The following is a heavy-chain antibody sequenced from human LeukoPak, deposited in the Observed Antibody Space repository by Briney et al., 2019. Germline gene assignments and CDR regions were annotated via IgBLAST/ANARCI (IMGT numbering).Heavy chain of an antibody. CDR1: GYAFTTYG. D-gene: IGHD3-22*01. Sequence: ASVKVSCRASGYAFTTYGFSWVRQAPGQGLDGMGWISSSNGNTNYAQDFLGRLTMTTDTSTTTAYMELRSLRSDDTAVYYCVRDEYYEVAYWGQGTLVTVSP. V-gene: IGHV1-18*01. CDR2: ISSSNGNT. CDR3: VRDEYYEVAY. J-gene: IGHJ4*02.